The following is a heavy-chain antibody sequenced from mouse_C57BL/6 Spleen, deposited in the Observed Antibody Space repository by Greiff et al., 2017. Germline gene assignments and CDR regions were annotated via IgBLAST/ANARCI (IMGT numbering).Heavy chain of an antibody. J-gene: IGHJ1*03. CDR2: ISSGSSTI. CDR3: ARDSNYPYWYFDV. D-gene: IGHD2-5*01. Sequence: DVKLVESGGGLVKPGGSLKLSCAASGFTFSDYGMHWVRQAPEKGLEWVAYISSGSSTIYYADTVKGRFTISRDNAKNTLFLQRTSLMSEDTAMYYCARDSNYPYWYFDVWGTGTTVTVSS. CDR1: GFTFSDYG. V-gene: IGHV5-17*01.